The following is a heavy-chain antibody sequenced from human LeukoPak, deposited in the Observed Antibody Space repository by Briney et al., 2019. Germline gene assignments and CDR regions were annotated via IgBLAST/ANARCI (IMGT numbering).Heavy chain of an antibody. V-gene: IGHV3-48*01. D-gene: IGHD6-13*01. CDR1: GFTFGSYS. CDR3: AREMTGYTSSAIDY. Sequence: GGSLRLSCAASGFTFGSYSMNWVRQAPGEGLEWVSYISSSSSNIYYADSVKGRFTISRDNAKNSLFLQMNSLRAEDTAVYYCAREMTGYTSSAIDYWGQGTLVTVSS. CDR2: ISSSSSNI. J-gene: IGHJ4*02.